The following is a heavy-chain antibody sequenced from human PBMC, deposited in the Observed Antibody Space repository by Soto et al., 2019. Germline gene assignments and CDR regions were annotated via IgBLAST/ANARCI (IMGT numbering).Heavy chain of an antibody. CDR2: IYHSGST. V-gene: IGHV4-30-2*01. J-gene: IGHJ4*02. CDR1: GGSISSGGYS. Sequence: SETLSLTCAVSGGSISSGGYSWSWIRQPPGKGLEWIGYIYHSGSTYYNPSLKSRVTISVDRSKNQFSLKLSSVTAADTAVYYCASSISGYSYGLPFDYWGQGTLVTVSS. CDR3: ASSISGYSYGLPFDY. D-gene: IGHD5-18*01.